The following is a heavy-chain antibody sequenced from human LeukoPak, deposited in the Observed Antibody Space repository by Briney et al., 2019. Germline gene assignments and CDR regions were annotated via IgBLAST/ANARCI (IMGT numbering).Heavy chain of an antibody. V-gene: IGHV3-48*01. CDR1: GFTFISYT. Sequence: GGSLRLACAASGFTFISYTMSWVRQAPGKGLEWVSCISPSSSTIYYDDSVKGRFTISRDNSKNTLYLQMNSLRAEDTAVYYCARGGYSSSSAFDYWGQGTLVTVSS. CDR3: ARGGYSSSSAFDY. D-gene: IGHD6-6*01. CDR2: ISPSSSTI. J-gene: IGHJ4*02.